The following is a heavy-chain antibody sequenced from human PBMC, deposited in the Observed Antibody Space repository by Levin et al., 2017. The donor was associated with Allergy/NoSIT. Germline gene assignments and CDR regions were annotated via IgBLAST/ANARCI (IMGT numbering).Heavy chain of an antibody. CDR2: ISSSSSYI. J-gene: IGHJ6*03. CDR3: ARPVSLYMDV. CDR1: GFTFSSYS. Sequence: GESLKISCAASGFTFSSYSMNWVRQAPGKGLEWVSSISSSSSYIYYADSVKGRFTISRDNAKNSLYLQMNSLRAEDTAVYYCARPVSLYMDVWGKGTTVTVSS. D-gene: IGHD3-16*02. V-gene: IGHV3-21*01.